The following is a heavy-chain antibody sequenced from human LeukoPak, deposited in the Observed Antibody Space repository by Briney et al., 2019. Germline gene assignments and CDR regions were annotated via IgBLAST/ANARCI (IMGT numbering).Heavy chain of an antibody. D-gene: IGHD2-2*01. CDR2: IKKDGSEK. CDR3: AREGYQFLSNNYYYYIDV. CDR1: GFTFSSYW. Sequence: GGSLRLSCTASGFTFSSYWMSWVRQAPGKGLEWVAHIKKDGSEKYYVGSVKGRFTISRDNAKNSLYLQMNGLRAEDTAVYYCAREGYQFLSNNYYYYIDVWGKGTTVTVSS. V-gene: IGHV3-7*01. J-gene: IGHJ6*03.